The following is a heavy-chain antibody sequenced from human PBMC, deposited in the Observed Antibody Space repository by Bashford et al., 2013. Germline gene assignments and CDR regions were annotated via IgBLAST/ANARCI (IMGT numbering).Heavy chain of an antibody. CDR3: ATGDLSTRPYYHYAMDV. CDR2: FDPEGGDT. V-gene: IGHV1-24*01. D-gene: IGHD6-6*01. Sequence: ASVKVSCKVSGYTLTELSIHWVRQAPGKGLEWMGGFDPEGGDTIYAQKFHGTVTMTEDTATDTAYMELSSLGSEDTAVYYCATGDLSTRPYYHYAMDVWGQGTTVTVSS. J-gene: IGHJ6*02. CDR1: GYTLTELS.